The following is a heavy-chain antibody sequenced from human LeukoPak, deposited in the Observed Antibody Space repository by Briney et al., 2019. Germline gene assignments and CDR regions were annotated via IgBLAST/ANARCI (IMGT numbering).Heavy chain of an antibody. CDR3: ARALVTTRAFDI. CDR1: GESTSGFY. CDR2: IYYSGST. V-gene: IGHV4-59*01. D-gene: IGHD4-17*01. J-gene: IGHJ3*02. Sequence: SETLSLTCTVSGESTSGFYWSWIRQPPGKGLEWIGYIYYSGSTNYNPSLKSRVTISVDTSKNQFSLKLSSVTAADTAVYYCARALVTTRAFDIWGQGTMVTVSS.